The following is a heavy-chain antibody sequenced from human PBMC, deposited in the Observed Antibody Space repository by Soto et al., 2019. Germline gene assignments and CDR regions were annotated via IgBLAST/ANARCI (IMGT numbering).Heavy chain of an antibody. CDR1: NGSFNNHY. J-gene: IGHJ5*02. V-gene: IGHV4-34*01. CDR2: INHSGDT. Sequence: PSETLSLTCAVYNGSFNNHYWSWIRQPPGQGLEWIGQINHSGDTNYNPSLRSRVTLSVDTSKNQFSLKLNSVIAADTAVYFCARDRKLAYRSSGVDWFDPWGQGTLVTVSS. CDR3: ARDRKLAYRSSGVDWFDP. D-gene: IGHD6-6*01.